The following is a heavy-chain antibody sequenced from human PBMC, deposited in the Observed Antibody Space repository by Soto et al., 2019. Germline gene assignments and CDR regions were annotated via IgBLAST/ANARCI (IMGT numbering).Heavy chain of an antibody. D-gene: IGHD2-15*01. V-gene: IGHV4-59*01. CDR3: ARVRWYYYYYGMDV. CDR2: IYYSGST. CDR1: GGSISSYY. J-gene: IGHJ6*02. Sequence: SETLSLTCTVSGGSISSYYWSWVRQPPGKGLEWIGYIYYSGSTNYNPSLKSRVTISVDTSKNQFSLKLSSVTAADTAVYYCARVRWYYYYYGMDVCGQGTTVTVSS.